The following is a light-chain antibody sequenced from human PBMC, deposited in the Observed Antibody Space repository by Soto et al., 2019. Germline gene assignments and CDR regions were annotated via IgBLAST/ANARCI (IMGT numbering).Light chain of an antibody. J-gene: IGKJ4*01. Sequence: DIQMTQSPSSLSASVGDRVTITCRASQSIRSDLNWYQQKPGRAPKLLMYEASTLHSGAPSRFSGSGSGTDFTLTISRLQPEDFATYFCLQTYSTPLTFGGGTKVEIK. CDR2: EAS. CDR3: LQTYSTPLT. V-gene: IGKV1-39*01. CDR1: QSIRSD.